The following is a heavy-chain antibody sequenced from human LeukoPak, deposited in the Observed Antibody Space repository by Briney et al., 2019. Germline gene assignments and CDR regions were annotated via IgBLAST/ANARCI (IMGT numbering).Heavy chain of an antibody. CDR1: GFTFSSYE. Sequence: GGSLRLSCAASGFTFSSYEMNWVRQAPGKGLEWVSYISSSGSTIYYADSVKGRFTISRDNAKNSLCLQMNSLRAEDTAVYYCARVTMIVVVTHDAFDIWGQGTMVTVSS. CDR2: ISSSGSTI. D-gene: IGHD3-22*01. V-gene: IGHV3-48*03. J-gene: IGHJ3*02. CDR3: ARVTMIVVVTHDAFDI.